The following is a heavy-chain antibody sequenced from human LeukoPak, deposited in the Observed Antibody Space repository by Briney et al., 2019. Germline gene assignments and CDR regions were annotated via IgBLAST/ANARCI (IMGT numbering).Heavy chain of an antibody. Sequence: ASVKVSCKASGYTFTRYGISWVRQAPGQGLEWMAWISTYNGNTNYARKLQGRVTMTTDTSTSTAYMELRSLRSDDTAVYYCARDQVAGVNWFDPWGQGTLVTVSS. J-gene: IGHJ5*02. D-gene: IGHD6-19*01. CDR3: ARDQVAGVNWFDP. V-gene: IGHV1-18*01. CDR2: ISTYNGNT. CDR1: GYTFTRYG.